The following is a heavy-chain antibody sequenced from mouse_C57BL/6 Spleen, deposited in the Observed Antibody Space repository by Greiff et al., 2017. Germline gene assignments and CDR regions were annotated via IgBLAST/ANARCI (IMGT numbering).Heavy chain of an antibody. J-gene: IGHJ3*01. V-gene: IGHV6-3*01. CDR2: IRLKSDNYAT. CDR3: AAGSSCTWLAY. D-gene: IGHD1-1*01. CDR1: GFTFSNYW. Sequence: EVMLVESGGGLVQPGGSLKLSCVASGFTFSNYWMNWVRQSPEKGLEWVTQIRLKSDNYATHYAESVKGRFTISRDDSKSSVYLQMNNLRAEGTGIYYGAAGSSCTWLAYWGQGTLVTVSA.